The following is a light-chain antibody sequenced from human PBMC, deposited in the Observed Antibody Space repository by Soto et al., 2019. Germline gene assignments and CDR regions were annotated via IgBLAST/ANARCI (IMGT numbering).Light chain of an antibody. CDR2: GAF. J-gene: IGKJ4*01. CDR3: QQYNNWPPIT. Sequence: EIVMTQSPATLSVSPGESATLSCRASQSVGSNLAWYQQKPGQAPRLLIYGAFTRATGIPARFSGSGSGTEFILTISSLQSEDFAVYYCQQYNNWPPITFGGGTKVDIK. V-gene: IGKV3-15*01. CDR1: QSVGSN.